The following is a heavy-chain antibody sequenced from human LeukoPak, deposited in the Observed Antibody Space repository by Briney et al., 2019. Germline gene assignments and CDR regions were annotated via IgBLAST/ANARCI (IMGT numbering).Heavy chain of an antibody. CDR2: INHSGST. CDR3: ARAPTFGVVLRGHYFDY. CDR1: GGSISSGDYY. J-gene: IGHJ4*02. D-gene: IGHD3-3*01. V-gene: IGHV4-39*07. Sequence: SETLSLTCTVSGGSISSGDYYWSWIRQPPGKGLEWIGEINHSGSTNYNPSLKSRVTISVDTSKNQFSLKLSSVTAADTAVYYCARAPTFGVVLRGHYFDYWGQGTLVTVSS.